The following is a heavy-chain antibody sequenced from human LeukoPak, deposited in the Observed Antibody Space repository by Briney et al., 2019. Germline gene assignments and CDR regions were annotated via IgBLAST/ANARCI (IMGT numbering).Heavy chain of an antibody. CDR2: TNHSGST. Sequence: SETLSLTCAVYGGSFSGYYWSWIRQPPGKGLEWIGETNHSGSTNYNPSLKSRVTISVDTSKNQFSLKLSSVTAADTAVYYCARGVIRYFDWSYYYYYMDVWGKGTTVTVSS. J-gene: IGHJ6*03. D-gene: IGHD3-9*01. CDR1: GGSFSGYY. CDR3: ARGVIRYFDWSYYYYYMDV. V-gene: IGHV4-34*01.